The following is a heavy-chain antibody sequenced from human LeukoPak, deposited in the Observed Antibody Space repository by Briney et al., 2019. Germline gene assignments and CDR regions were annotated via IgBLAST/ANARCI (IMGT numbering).Heavy chain of an antibody. V-gene: IGHV3-30*18. J-gene: IGHJ4*02. CDR3: AKAVTAYYNVGCDY. CDR1: GFAFSSYC. D-gene: IGHD3-9*01. Sequence: GGSLRLSCAVSGFAFSSYCMHWVRQAPGKGLEWVAVISYDGSNKYYADSVKGRFTISRDNSKNTLYLKMNSLSAEDTAVYYCAKAVTAYYNVGCDYWGQGTLVTVSS. CDR2: ISYDGSNK.